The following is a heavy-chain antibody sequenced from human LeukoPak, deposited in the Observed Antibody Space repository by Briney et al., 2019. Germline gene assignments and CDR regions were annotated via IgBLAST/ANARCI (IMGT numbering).Heavy chain of an antibody. D-gene: IGHD3-22*01. J-gene: IGHJ4*02. CDR1: GFTFSSYG. CDR3: AKDLDYYDSSGYYPLDY. V-gene: IGHV3-30*18. Sequence: GRSLRLSCAASGFTFSSYGMHWVRQAPGKGLEWVAVISYDGSNKYYADPVKGRFTISRDNSKNTLYLQMNSLRAEDTAVYYCAKDLDYYDSSGYYPLDYWGQGTLVTVSS. CDR2: ISYDGSNK.